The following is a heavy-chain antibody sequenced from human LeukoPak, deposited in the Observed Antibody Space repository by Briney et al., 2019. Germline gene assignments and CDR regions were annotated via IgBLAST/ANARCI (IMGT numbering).Heavy chain of an antibody. V-gene: IGHV1-2*02. CDR3: ARRPRYYYDTGFDP. CDR1: GYSLIVYY. J-gene: IGHJ5*02. CDR2: INPRSGET. Sequence: ASVKVSCRASGYSLIVYYMHWIRQAPGQGLEWMGWINPRSGETKYAQKFQGRVTMTRDTSISTAYMELSRLRSDDTAVYYCARRPRYYYDTGFDPWGQGTLVTVSS. D-gene: IGHD3-22*01.